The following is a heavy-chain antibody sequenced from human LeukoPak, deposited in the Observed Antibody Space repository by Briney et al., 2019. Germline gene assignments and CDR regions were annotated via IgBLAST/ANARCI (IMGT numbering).Heavy chain of an antibody. J-gene: IGHJ4*02. Sequence: GASVKVSCKASGYTFTSYDINWVRQATGQGLEWMGWMNPNSANTGYAQKFQGRVTMTRNTSIRTAYMELSSLRSGDTAVYYCARAASGYDSDFDSWGQGTLVTVSS. CDR1: GYTFTSYD. CDR2: MNPNSANT. D-gene: IGHD5-12*01. V-gene: IGHV1-8*01. CDR3: ARAASGYDSDFDS.